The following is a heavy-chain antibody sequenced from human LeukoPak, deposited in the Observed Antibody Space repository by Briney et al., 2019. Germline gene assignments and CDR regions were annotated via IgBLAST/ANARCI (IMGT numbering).Heavy chain of an antibody. V-gene: IGHV3-21*01. Sequence: KPGGSLRLSCAASGFTFSSYSMNWVRQAPGKGLEWVSSISSSSSYIYYADSVKGRFTISRDNAKNSLYLQMNSLRAEDTAVYYCARDVLKRNYYDSSGYYYAFNWGQGTLVTVSS. D-gene: IGHD3-22*01. CDR1: GFTFSSYS. CDR2: ISSSSSYI. J-gene: IGHJ4*02. CDR3: ARDVLKRNYYDSSGYYYAFN.